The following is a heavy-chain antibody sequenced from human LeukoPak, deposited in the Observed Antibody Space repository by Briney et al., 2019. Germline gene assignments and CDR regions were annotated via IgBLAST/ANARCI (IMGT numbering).Heavy chain of an antibody. CDR2: ISGYNGNT. Sequence: ASMKVSCKASGYTFTSYGITWVRQAPGQGLEWMGWISGYNGNTNYAQKFQGRVTMTTDTSTSTVYMELRSLRSEDTAVYYCARGGFLLPIAAGDYWGQGTLVTVSS. CDR3: ARGGFLLPIAAGDY. D-gene: IGHD6-13*01. J-gene: IGHJ4*02. V-gene: IGHV1-18*01. CDR1: GYTFTSYG.